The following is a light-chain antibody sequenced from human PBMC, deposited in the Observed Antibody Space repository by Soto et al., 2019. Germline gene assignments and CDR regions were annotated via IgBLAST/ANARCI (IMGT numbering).Light chain of an antibody. J-gene: IGKJ5*01. CDR2: AAS. CDR1: RAIVTY. Sequence: DIQMSHSPSSLSASVCDRVTITFRASRAIVTYLNWYQQKPEKAPKLLIYAASTLQSGVPSRFSGSGSGTDFTLTINSLQPEDFATYYCQQSYSAPITFGQGTRL. V-gene: IGKV1-39*01. CDR3: QQSYSAPIT.